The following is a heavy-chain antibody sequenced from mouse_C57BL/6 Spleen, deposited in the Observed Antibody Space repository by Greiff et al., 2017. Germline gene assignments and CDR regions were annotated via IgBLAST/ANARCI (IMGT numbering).Heavy chain of an antibody. D-gene: IGHD2-3*01. CDR1: GYTFTSYW. V-gene: IGHV1-59*01. Sequence: QVQLQQPGAELVRPGTSVKLSCKASGYTFTSYWMHWVKQRPGQGLEWIGVIDPSDSYTNYNQKFKGKATLTVDTSSSTAYMQLSSLTSEDSAVYYCARDGYYFDHWGQGTTLTVSS. CDR3: ARDGYYFDH. J-gene: IGHJ2*01. CDR2: IDPSDSYT.